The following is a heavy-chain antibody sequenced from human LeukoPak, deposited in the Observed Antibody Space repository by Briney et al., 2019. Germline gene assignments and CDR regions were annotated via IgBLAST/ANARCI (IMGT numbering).Heavy chain of an antibody. CDR2: IIPILGIA. Sequence: GSSVKVSCKASGGTXSSYAISWVRQAPGQGLEWMGRIIPILGIANYAQKFQGRVTITADKSTSTAYMELSSLRSEDTAVYYCASASKDTAMVIDYYYYGMDVWGQGTAVTVSS. CDR1: GGTXSSYA. J-gene: IGHJ6*02. V-gene: IGHV1-69*04. D-gene: IGHD5-18*01. CDR3: ASASKDTAMVIDYYYYGMDV.